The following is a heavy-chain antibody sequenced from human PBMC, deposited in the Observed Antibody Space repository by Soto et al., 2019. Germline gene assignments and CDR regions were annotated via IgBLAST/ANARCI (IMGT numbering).Heavy chain of an antibody. CDR2: INPNSGNI. D-gene: IGHD3-10*01. CDR1: GNTFTSYD. V-gene: IGHV1-8*01. Sequence: QVQLVQSGAEVKKPGASVKVSCKASGNTFTSYDINWVRQATGHGLEWMGWINPNSGNIGYAQKFQGRVTMTRDTAIRTAYMEVSRLRSDDTAVYYCSRGRASGSYYLPDYWGQGTLVTVSS. CDR3: SRGRASGSYYLPDY. J-gene: IGHJ4*02.